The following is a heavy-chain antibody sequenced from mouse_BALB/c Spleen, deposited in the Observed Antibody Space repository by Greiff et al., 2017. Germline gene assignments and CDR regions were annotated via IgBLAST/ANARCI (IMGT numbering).Heavy chain of an antibody. CDR1: GYTFTSYW. Sequence: QVQLQQSGAELAKPGASVKMSCKASGYTFTSYWMHWVKQRPGQGLEWIGYINPSTGYTEYNQKFKDKATLTADKSSSTAYMQLSSLTSEDSAVYYCARVWSYYFDYWGQGTTLTVSS. D-gene: IGHD1-1*02. V-gene: IGHV1-7*01. CDR2: INPSTGYT. CDR3: ARVWSYYFDY. J-gene: IGHJ2*01.